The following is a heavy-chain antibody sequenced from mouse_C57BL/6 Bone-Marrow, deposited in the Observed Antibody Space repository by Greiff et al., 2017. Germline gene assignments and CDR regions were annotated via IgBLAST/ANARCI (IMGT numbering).Heavy chain of an antibody. V-gene: IGHV5-9*01. D-gene: IGHD2-4*01. J-gene: IGHJ1*03. CDR1: GFTFSNYT. CDR3: AIYDYGDFDV. CDR2: ISGGGGDT. Sequence: EVQLVESGGGLVKPGGSLKLSCAASGFTFSNYTMSWVHQTPEKRLEWVATISGGGGDTYYPDSVKGRFTISRDNAKNTLYLQRSSLRSEDTALYYCAIYDYGDFDVWGTGTTVTVSS.